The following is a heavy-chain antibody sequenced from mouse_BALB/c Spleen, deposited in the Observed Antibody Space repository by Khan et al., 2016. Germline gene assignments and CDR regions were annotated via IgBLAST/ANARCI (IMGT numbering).Heavy chain of an antibody. D-gene: IGHD1-2*01. V-gene: IGHV5-6-3*01. CDR3: ARGGYCYHYFDY. Sequence: EVELVESGGGLVQPGGSLKLSCAASGFTFSSYGMSWVRQTPDKRLELVATINSNGGSTYYPDSVKGRFTISRDNAKNTLYLQMSSLKSEDTAMYYCARGGYCYHYFDYWGQGTTLTVSS. J-gene: IGHJ2*01. CDR2: INSNGGST. CDR1: GFTFSSYG.